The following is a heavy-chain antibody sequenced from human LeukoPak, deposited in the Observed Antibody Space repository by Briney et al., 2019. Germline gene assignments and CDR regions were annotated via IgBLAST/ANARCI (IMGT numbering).Heavy chain of an antibody. J-gene: IGHJ3*02. Sequence: SETLSLTCTVSGGSITSSSYYWGWIRQPPGKGLEWIGSVYYSGNTYYNSSLKSRVTISVDTSKNQFALKLSSVTAADTAIYYFTIWGQGTMVTVSS. CDR1: GGSITSSSYY. CDR3: TI. CDR2: VYYSGNT. V-gene: IGHV4-39*06.